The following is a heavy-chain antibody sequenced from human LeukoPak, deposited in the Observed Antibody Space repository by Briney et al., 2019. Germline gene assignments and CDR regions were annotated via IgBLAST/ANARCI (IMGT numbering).Heavy chain of an antibody. V-gene: IGHV4-59*01. CDR2: IYNSGST. Sequence: SETLSLTCTVSGGSIGSYYWSGIRRPPGKGLEWIGYIYNSGSTNYSPSLKSRVTISVDTPKNQFSLRLSSVTAADTAVYYCARHSRDGYRDAFDYWGQGILVTVSS. D-gene: IGHD5-24*01. CDR3: ARHSRDGYRDAFDY. CDR1: GGSIGSYY. J-gene: IGHJ4*02.